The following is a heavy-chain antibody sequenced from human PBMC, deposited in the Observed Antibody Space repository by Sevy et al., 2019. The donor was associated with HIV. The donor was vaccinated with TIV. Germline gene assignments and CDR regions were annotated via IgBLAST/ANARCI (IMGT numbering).Heavy chain of an antibody. J-gene: IGHJ4*02. Sequence: GGSLRLSCAASGFSFSTNWMNWVRQAPGKGLEWVANIRGDGSDKYYVDSVEGRFTISRDNAKNLLFLQMNSLRLEDTAVYYCAHETFGRFESWGQGTLVTVSS. CDR2: IRGDGSDK. V-gene: IGHV3-7*01. D-gene: IGHD3-16*01. CDR3: AHETFGRFES. CDR1: GFSFSTNW.